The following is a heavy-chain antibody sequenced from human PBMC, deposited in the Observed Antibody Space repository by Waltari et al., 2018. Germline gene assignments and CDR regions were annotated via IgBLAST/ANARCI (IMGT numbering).Heavy chain of an antibody. J-gene: IGHJ5*02. CDR3: AHKLGYCSGGSCYPNWFDP. D-gene: IGHD2-15*01. CDR2: IYWNDDK. V-gene: IGHV2-5*01. Sequence: QITLKESGPTLVKPTQTLTLTCTFSGFSLSTSGVGVGWIRQPPGKALEWLALIYWNDDKRYSPSLKSRLTITKDTSKNQVVLTMTNMDPVDTATYYCAHKLGYCSGGSCYPNWFDPWGQGTLVTVSS. CDR1: GFSLSTSGVG.